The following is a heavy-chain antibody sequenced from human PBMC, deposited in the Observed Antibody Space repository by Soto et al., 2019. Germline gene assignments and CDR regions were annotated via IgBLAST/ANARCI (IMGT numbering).Heavy chain of an antibody. V-gene: IGHV4-30-4*01. J-gene: IGHJ4*02. CDR2: IYYSGNT. Sequence: QVQLRESGPGRVKPSQTLSLTCTVSGDSISSGDYYWSWISQPPGKGLEWIGCIYYSGNTYYHPALKRRFCISVDTSKNQFSLQLSSVTLANTAVYYCPRDFQRYSSPPGPLDYWGLGTLVTVSS. CDR3: PRDFQRYSSPPGPLDY. CDR1: GDSISSGDYY. D-gene: IGHD6-13*01.